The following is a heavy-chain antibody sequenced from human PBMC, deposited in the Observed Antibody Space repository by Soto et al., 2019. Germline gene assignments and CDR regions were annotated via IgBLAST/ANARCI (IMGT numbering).Heavy chain of an antibody. D-gene: IGHD3-22*01. CDR2: INPSGGST. J-gene: IGHJ6*02. Sequence: AASVKVSCKASGYTFTSYYMHWVRQAPGQGLEWMGIINPSGGSTSYAQKFQGRVTMTRDTSTSTVYMELSSLRSEDTAVYYCARDLMITTTIIVISYYYYGMDVWGQGTTVTVSS. CDR1: GYTFTSYY. CDR3: ARDLMITTTIIVISYYYYGMDV. V-gene: IGHV1-46*01.